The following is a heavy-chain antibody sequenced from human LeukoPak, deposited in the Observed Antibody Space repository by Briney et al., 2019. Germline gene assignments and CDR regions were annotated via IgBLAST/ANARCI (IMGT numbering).Heavy chain of an antibody. CDR1: GYTFTSYG. V-gene: IGHV1-18*01. Sequence: ASVKVSCKASGYTFTSYGISWVQQAPGQGLEWMGWISAYNGNTNYAQKLQGRVTMTTDTSTSTAYMELRSLRSDDTAVYYCASGDIPPRSYYYYGMDVWGQGTTVTVSS. D-gene: IGHD7-27*01. J-gene: IGHJ6*02. CDR3: ASGDIPPRSYYYYGMDV. CDR2: ISAYNGNT.